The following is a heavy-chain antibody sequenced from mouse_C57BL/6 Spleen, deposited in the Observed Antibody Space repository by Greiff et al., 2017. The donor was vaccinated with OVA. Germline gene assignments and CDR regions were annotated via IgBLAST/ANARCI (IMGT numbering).Heavy chain of an antibody. J-gene: IGHJ3*01. Sequence: EVKLMESGPVLVKPGASVKMSCKASGYTFTDYYMNWVKQSHGKSLEWIGVINPYNGGTSYNQKFKGKATLTVDKSSSTAYMELNRLTSEDSAVYYCAREGLRAYWGQGTLVTVSA. CDR2: INPYNGGT. CDR3: AREGLRAY. CDR1: GYTFTDYY. D-gene: IGHD3-1*01. V-gene: IGHV1-19*01.